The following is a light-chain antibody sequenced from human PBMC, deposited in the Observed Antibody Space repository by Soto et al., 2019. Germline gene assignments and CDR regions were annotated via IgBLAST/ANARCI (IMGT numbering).Light chain of an antibody. J-gene: IGLJ1*01. CDR3: CSYADRSYV. CDR1: SSDVGGYDH. CDR2: DVN. Sequence: QSALTQPRSVSGSPGQSVTISCTGTSSDVGGYDHVSWYQQHPDKAPKFMIYDVNKRPSGVPDRFSGSKSGNTAYLTISGLQAEDEADYYCCSYADRSYVFGTGTKLTVL. V-gene: IGLV2-11*01.